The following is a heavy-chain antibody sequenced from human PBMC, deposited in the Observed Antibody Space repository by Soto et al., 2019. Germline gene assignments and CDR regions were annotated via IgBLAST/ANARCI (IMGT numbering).Heavy chain of an antibody. D-gene: IGHD4-4*01. V-gene: IGHV1-46*01. CDR2: INPTEGRT. CDR1: GYPFTSYH. Sequence: QVQLVQSGAEVRKPGASVKLSCQTSGYPFTSYHMHWVRQAPGQGLEWLGVINPTEGRTRFSQKFQDRVTMTRHTSTSTVYMELSSLRSDDTAIYFCARVREYSFGYNWFDPWGPGTLVTVSS. J-gene: IGHJ5*02. CDR3: ARVREYSFGYNWFDP.